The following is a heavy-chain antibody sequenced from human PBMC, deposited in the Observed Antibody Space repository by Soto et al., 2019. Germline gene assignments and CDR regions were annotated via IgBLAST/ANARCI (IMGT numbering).Heavy chain of an antibody. CDR1: EDTFRNYA. CDR3: ASTKYDSSAYYFWYLGL. D-gene: IGHD3-22*01. CDR2: IIPIFGTA. Sequence: QVELVQSGAEVKKPGSSVKVSCQASEDTFRNYAISWVRQAPGQGLEWMGGIIPIFGTANYAQKFQGRVTITAETSANTGYLELSRLRSLATAVYYCASTKYDSSAYYFWYLGLWGRGTLVTVSS. V-gene: IGHV1-69*06. J-gene: IGHJ2*01.